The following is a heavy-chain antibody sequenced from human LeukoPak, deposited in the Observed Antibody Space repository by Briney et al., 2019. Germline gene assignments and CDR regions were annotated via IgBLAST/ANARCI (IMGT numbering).Heavy chain of an antibody. J-gene: IGHJ4*02. D-gene: IGHD2-15*01. Sequence: GGALRLSCAASRVTFSSYTMSSVPDAPRGGPEWGSSIIGSGGIAYYAGCVKGRLSISRDNSRNMLYLVMNSLSAEDTAVYYCATDQTQYCSDVSCYSGGTHLTFDYWGQGTLVTVSS. CDR3: ATDQTQYCSDVSCYSGGTHLTFDY. CDR1: RVTFSSYT. CDR2: IIGSGGIA. V-gene: IGHV3-23*01.